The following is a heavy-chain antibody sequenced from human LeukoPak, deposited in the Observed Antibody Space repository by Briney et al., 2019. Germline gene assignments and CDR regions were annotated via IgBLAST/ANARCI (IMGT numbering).Heavy chain of an antibody. V-gene: IGHV3-23*01. D-gene: IGHD3-9*01. CDR2: ISGSGGST. CDR1: GFTFSSYA. Sequence: PGGSLRLSCAASGFTFSSYAMSWVRQAPGKGLEWVSAISGSGGSTYHADSVKGRFTISRDNSKNTLYLQMNSLRAEDTAVYYCAHLGYDILTGYYNWGQGTLVFVSS. J-gene: IGHJ4*02. CDR3: AHLGYDILTGYYN.